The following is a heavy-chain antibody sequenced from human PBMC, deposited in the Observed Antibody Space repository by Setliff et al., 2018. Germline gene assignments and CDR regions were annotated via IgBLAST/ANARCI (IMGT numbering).Heavy chain of an antibody. CDR2: ISPYSGES. Sequence: ASVKVSCKASGYTFTGYYLHWVRQAPGQGLEWMGWISPYSGESNYAQKFQDRLTVTADTSTKTTYMELRSLTSDDTAVYFCTRSRAPRVVLAADFDLWGQGTLVTVS. J-gene: IGHJ4*02. V-gene: IGHV1-2*02. CDR3: TRSRAPRVVLAADFDL. D-gene: IGHD3-16*01. CDR1: GYTFTGYY.